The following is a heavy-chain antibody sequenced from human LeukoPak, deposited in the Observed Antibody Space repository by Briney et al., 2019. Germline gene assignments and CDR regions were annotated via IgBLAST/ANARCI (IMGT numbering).Heavy chain of an antibody. Sequence: GGSLRLSCAASGFTVSSNYMSWVRQAPGKGLEWVSTIYTGGDTYYADSVRGRFTISRDNSQNTLYLQMNSLRVEDTAVYYCTKGLWAGVSAARDWGQGTLVTVSS. CDR3: TKGLWAGVSAARD. CDR1: GFTVSSNY. D-gene: IGHD2-8*01. CDR2: IYTGGDT. V-gene: IGHV3-66*01. J-gene: IGHJ4*02.